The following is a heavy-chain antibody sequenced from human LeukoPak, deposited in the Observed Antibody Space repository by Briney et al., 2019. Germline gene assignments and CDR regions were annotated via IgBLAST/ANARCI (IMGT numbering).Heavy chain of an antibody. J-gene: IGHJ5*02. Sequence: GGSLRLSCAASGFTFSAFSMNWVRQAPGKGLEWLSYISSSSIIIHYADSVKGRFTISGDNAKNSLYLQMNSLRAEDAAVYYCARDRISAISRGWFDPWGQGTLVTVSS. CDR3: ARDRISAISRGWFDP. V-gene: IGHV3-48*04. CDR1: GFTFSAFS. D-gene: IGHD2-21*01. CDR2: ISSSSIII.